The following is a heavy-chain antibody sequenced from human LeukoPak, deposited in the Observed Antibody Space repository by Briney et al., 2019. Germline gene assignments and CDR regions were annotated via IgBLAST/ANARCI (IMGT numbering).Heavy chain of an antibody. D-gene: IGHD5-18*01. CDR2: INWNGGST. J-gene: IGHJ4*02. V-gene: IGHV3-20*04. CDR3: ARVFARYSLVY. CDR1: GFTFDDYG. Sequence: GGSLRLSCAASGFTFDDYGMSWVRQAPGKGLEWVSGINWNGGSTGYADSVKGRFAISRDNAKNSLYLQMNSLRAEDTALYYCARVFARYSLVYWGQGTLVTVSS.